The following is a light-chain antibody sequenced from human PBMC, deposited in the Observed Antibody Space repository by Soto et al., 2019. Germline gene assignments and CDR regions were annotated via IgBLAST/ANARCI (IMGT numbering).Light chain of an antibody. J-gene: IGKJ2*01. Sequence: EIVMTQSPATLSVSPRERATLSCRASQSVSSNLAWYQQKPGQAPRLLIYGASTRATGIPARFSGSGSGTEFTLTISSLQSEDVAVYYCQQYNYWPPLYTFGQGTKLEIK. CDR2: GAS. V-gene: IGKV3-15*01. CDR3: QQYNYWPPLYT. CDR1: QSVSSN.